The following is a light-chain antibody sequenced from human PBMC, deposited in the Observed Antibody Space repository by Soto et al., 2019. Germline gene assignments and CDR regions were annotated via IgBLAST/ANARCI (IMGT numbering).Light chain of an antibody. CDR1: QAFGML. CDR3: QQAATFPLT. Sequence: DIQMTQSPSSVSASVGDRGIITCRASQAFGMLWAWYQQKHGKAPKLLIYGISTLQGGVPSRFSGSESGADFTLTISSVQPEDSGTYYCQQAATFPLTVGGGTDVEI. CDR2: GIS. V-gene: IGKV1-12*01. J-gene: IGKJ4*01.